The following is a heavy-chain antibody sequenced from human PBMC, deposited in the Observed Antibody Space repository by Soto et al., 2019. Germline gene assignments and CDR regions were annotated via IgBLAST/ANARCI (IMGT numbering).Heavy chain of an antibody. V-gene: IGHV1-2*02. CDR2: INLNDGGT. CDR3: VRDPPSQQSIFER. CDR1: EYSFGDYY. J-gene: IGHJ4*02. D-gene: IGHD3-3*01. Sequence: GASVKVSCKASEYSFGDYYLHWLRQAPGQGLEWMGWINLNDGGTNYARKFQGRVTMTSDKSITTVYMELSSLRYDDTAVYYCVRDPPSQQSIFERWGQGTLVSVSS.